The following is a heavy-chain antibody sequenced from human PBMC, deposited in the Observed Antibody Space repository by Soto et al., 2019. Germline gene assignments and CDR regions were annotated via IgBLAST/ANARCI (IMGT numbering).Heavy chain of an antibody. D-gene: IGHD3-9*01. CDR3: ARDMTGADDY. V-gene: IGHV3-74*01. CDR2: IDPYDTGI. J-gene: IGHJ4*02. CDR1: GFTFSKYW. Sequence: EVHLVESGGGLVQPGGSLRLSCAASGFTFSKYWFHWVRQAPGKGLMWVSRIDPYDTGITYADSVKGRFTISRDNARNTLYLQMDSPTAEDTAVYYCARDMTGADDYLGQGTLVTVSS.